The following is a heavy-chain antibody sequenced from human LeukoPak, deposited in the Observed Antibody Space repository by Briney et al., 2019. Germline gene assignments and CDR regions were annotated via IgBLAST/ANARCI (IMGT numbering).Heavy chain of an antibody. CDR2: ISSTDTTT. CDR1: GFTFSSCE. Sequence: PGGSLRLSCAASGFTFSSCEMNWVRQAPGKGLEWLSYISSTDTTTHYADSVKGRFTISRDNAKNSLFLQMNSLNSEDTAVYYCTKDKFSSGWYGGFDSWGQGTLVTVSS. J-gene: IGHJ4*02. D-gene: IGHD6-19*01. V-gene: IGHV3-48*03. CDR3: TKDKFSSGWYGGFDS.